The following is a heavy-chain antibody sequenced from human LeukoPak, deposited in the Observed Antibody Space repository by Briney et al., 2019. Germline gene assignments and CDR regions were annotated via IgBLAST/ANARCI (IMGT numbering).Heavy chain of an antibody. CDR1: GIIFSDFG. CDR2: IWYDGSNK. V-gene: IGHV3-33*06. D-gene: IGHD2-15*01. J-gene: IGHJ3*02. CDR3: AKATCRGASCFSNSRDAFDI. Sequence: PGGSLRLSCAASGIIFSDFGMHWVRQAPGKGLEWMAIIWYDGSNKYYADSVKDRFTISRDNSQNTMYLQMNSLRAEDTAVYYCAKATCRGASCFSNSRDAFDIWGQGTMVTVSS.